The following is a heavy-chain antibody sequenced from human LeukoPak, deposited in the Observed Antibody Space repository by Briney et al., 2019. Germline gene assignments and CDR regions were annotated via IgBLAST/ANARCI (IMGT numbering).Heavy chain of an antibody. CDR2: ISYDGSNK. CDR3: AKLGVVPADFDY. J-gene: IGHJ4*02. Sequence: GGSLRLSCAASGFTFSSYGMHWVRQAPGKGLEWVAVISYDGSNKYYADSVKGRFTISRDNSKNTLYLQMNSLRAEDTAVYYCAKLGVVPADFDYWGQGTLVAVSS. D-gene: IGHD2-2*01. CDR1: GFTFSSYG. V-gene: IGHV3-30*18.